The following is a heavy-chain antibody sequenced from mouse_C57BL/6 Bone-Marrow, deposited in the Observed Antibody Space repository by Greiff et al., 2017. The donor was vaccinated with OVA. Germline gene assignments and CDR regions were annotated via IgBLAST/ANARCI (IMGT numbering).Heavy chain of an antibody. J-gene: IGHJ2*01. CDR2: IYPGNSDT. Sequence: EVHLVESGTVLARPGASVKMSCKTSGYTFTSYWMHWVKQRPGQGLEWIGAIYPGNSDTSYNQKFKGKAKLTAVTSASTAYMELSSLTTEDSAVYYCTRGKWNGDYFDYWGQGTTLTVSS. V-gene: IGHV1-5*01. CDR1: GYTFTSYW. CDR3: TRGKWNGDYFDY.